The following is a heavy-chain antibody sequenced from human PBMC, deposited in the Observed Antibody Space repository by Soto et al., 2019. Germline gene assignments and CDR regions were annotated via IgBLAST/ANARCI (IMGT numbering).Heavy chain of an antibody. Sequence: SVKVSCKASGGTLSSYAISWVRQAPGQGLEWTGGIIPIFGTANYAQKFQGRVTITADESTSTAYMKLSSLRSEDTAVYYCATKYYYDSSGYSYDAFDIWGQGTMVTVSS. CDR3: ATKYYYDSSGYSYDAFDI. V-gene: IGHV1-69*13. CDR2: IIPIFGTA. J-gene: IGHJ3*02. CDR1: GGTLSSYA. D-gene: IGHD3-22*01.